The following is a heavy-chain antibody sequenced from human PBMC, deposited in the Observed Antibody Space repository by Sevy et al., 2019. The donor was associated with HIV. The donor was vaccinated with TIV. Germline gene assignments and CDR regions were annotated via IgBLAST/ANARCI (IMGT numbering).Heavy chain of an antibody. CDR2: IRYDGSNK. J-gene: IGHJ4*02. Sequence: GGSLRLSCAASGFTFSSYGMHWVRQAPGKGLEWVAFIRYDGSNKYYADSVKGRFTISRDNSKNTLYLQMNSLRAEDTAVYYCAKPEDYCDSSGPIVWGQGTLVTVSS. CDR3: AKPEDYCDSSGPIV. V-gene: IGHV3-30*02. CDR1: GFTFSSYG. D-gene: IGHD3-22*01.